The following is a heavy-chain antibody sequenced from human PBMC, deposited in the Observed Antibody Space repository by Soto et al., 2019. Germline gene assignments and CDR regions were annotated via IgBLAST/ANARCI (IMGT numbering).Heavy chain of an antibody. CDR3: ARPGEYGDWDFDY. V-gene: IGHV4-59*01. CDR1: GGSISSYY. D-gene: IGHD4-17*01. Sequence: PSETLSLTCTVSGGSISSYYWSWIRQPPGKGLESIGYIYYTGSTNYNPSLKSRVTISVDTSKNQFSLKLSSVTAADTAVYYCARPGEYGDWDFDYWGQGALVTVSS. J-gene: IGHJ4*02. CDR2: IYYTGST.